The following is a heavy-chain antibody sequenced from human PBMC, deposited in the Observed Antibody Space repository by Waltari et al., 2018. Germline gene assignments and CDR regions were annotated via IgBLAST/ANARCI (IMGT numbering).Heavy chain of an antibody. CDR2: INPNSGGT. Sequence: QVQLVQSGAEVKKPGASVKVPCQASGYPFTSYGISWVRQPPGQGLEWMGRINPNSGGTNYAQKFQGRVTMTRDTSISTAYMELSRLRSDDTAVYYYARGLAARPGWYFDLWGRGTLVTVSS. V-gene: IGHV1-2*06. D-gene: IGHD6-6*01. J-gene: IGHJ2*01. CDR3: ARGLAARPGWYFDL. CDR1: GYPFTSYG.